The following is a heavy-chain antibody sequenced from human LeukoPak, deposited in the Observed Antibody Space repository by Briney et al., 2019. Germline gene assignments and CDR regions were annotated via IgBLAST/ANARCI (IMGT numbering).Heavy chain of an antibody. CDR3: ARDPYSGSYGADYYYYMDV. D-gene: IGHD1-26*01. CDR1: GFTFSSYG. V-gene: IGHV3-30*03. J-gene: IGHJ6*03. CDR2: MSNSGENT. Sequence: GGSLRLSCAASGFTFSSYGMHWVRQTPGKGLEWVGIMSNSGENTFYGEAVKGRFTISRDNSQNTLYLQMNSLRAEDTAVYYCARDPYSGSYGADYYYYMDVWGKGTTVTISS.